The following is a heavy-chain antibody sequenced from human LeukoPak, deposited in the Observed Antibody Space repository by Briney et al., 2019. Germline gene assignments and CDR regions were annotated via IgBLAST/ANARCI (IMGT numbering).Heavy chain of an antibody. V-gene: IGHV1-69*04. CDR3: ARSDDSSGYYLGGTFDY. Sequence: GASVKVSCKASGGTFSSYAISWVRQAPGQGLEWMGRIIPILGIANYAQKFQGRVTITADKSTSTAYMELSSLRSEDTAVYYCARSDDSSGYYLGGTFDYWGQGTLVTVSS. J-gene: IGHJ4*02. CDR2: IIPILGIA. CDR1: GGTFSSYA. D-gene: IGHD3-22*01.